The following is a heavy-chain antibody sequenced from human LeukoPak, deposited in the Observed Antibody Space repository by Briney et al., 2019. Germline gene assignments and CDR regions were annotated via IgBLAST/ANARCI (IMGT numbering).Heavy chain of an antibody. CDR3: ARDPGAAATVGAFDI. J-gene: IGHJ3*02. CDR1: GYTFTSYY. D-gene: IGHD2-15*01. CDR2: INPSGGST. Sequence: ASVKVSCKASGYTFTSYYMHWVRQAPGQGLEWMGIINPSGGSTSYAQKFQGRVTMTRDTSTSTVYMEPSSLRSEDTAVYYCARDPGAAATVGAFDIWGQGTMVTVSS. V-gene: IGHV1-46*01.